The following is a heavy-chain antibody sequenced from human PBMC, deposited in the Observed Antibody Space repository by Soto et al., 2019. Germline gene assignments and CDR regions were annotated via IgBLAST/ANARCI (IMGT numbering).Heavy chain of an antibody. Sequence: GESLKISCKGSGYSFTSYWIGWVRQMPGKGLEWMGIIYPGDSDTRYSPSFQGQVTISADKSISTAYLQWSSLKASDTAMYYCARYSSGWYMYNWFDPWGQGSLVTVSS. V-gene: IGHV5-51*01. D-gene: IGHD6-19*01. CDR2: IYPGDSDT. CDR1: GYSFTSYW. CDR3: ARYSSGWYMYNWFDP. J-gene: IGHJ5*02.